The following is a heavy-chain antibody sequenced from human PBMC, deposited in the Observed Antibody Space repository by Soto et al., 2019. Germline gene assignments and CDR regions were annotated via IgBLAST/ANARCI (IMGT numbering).Heavy chain of an antibody. CDR2: ISSSSSYT. V-gene: IGHV3-11*06. D-gene: IGHD5-18*01. J-gene: IGHJ3*02. CDR3: ASGYSYGGDAFDI. CDR1: GFTFSDYY. Sequence: QVQLVESGGGLVKPGGSLRLSCAASGFTFSDYYMSWIRQAPGKGLEWVSYISSSSSYTNYADSVKGRFTISRDNAKNSLYLQMNSLRAEDTAVYYCASGYSYGGDAFDIWGQGTMVTVSS.